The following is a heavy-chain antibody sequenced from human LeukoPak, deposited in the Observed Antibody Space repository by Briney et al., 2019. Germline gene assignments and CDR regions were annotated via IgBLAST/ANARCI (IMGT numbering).Heavy chain of an antibody. CDR2: IKSKTEGGTA. CDR3: TKGLDSGSYYEY. V-gene: IGHV3-15*01. Sequence: GESRRLSCAASGFTFSNTWMSWVRQVPGKGLEWIGRIKSKTEGGTADYGTAMQGNFFISRDDSKNTLYLQINSLKTEDTAVYYCTKGLDSGSYYEYWGQGTLVTVSS. D-gene: IGHD3-10*01. CDR1: GFTFSNTW. J-gene: IGHJ4*02.